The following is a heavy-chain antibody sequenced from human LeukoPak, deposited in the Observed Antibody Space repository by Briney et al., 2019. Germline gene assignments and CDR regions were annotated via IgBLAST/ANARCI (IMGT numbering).Heavy chain of an antibody. CDR2: IWYDGSNK. CDR1: GFTFSNYG. V-gene: IGHV3-33*06. D-gene: IGHD2-2*01. J-gene: IGHJ6*02. Sequence: GGSLRLSCAASGFTFSNYGMHWVRQAPGKGLEWVAAIWYDGSNKYYGDSVKGRFTISRDNSKNTLYLQMNSLRAEDTAVYYCAKGGVPALYYYHGMDAWGQGTTVTVSS. CDR3: AKGGVPALYYYHGMDA.